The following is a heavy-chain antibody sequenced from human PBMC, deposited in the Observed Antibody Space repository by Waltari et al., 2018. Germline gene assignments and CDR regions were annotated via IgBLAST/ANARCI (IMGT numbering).Heavy chain of an antibody. CDR2: IYYSANT. J-gene: IGHJ4*02. V-gene: IGHV4-59*01. Sequence: QVQLQESGPGLVKPSETLSLTCSVSGGSIGSYYRSSIRQTPGKGLEWIGYIYYSANTNYIPSLESRFTISLDTSKNHFSLKLNSVTAADTAVYYCARDQLHGDPAVDWGQGTLVTVSS. CDR1: GGSIGSYY. CDR3: ARDQLHGDPAVD. D-gene: IGHD4-17*01.